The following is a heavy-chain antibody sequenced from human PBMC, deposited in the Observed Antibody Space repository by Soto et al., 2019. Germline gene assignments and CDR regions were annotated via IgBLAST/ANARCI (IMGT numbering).Heavy chain of an antibody. J-gene: IGHJ4*02. Sequence: GASVKVSCKASGYTFTDYYINWVRHAPGQGLEWIAWINPDSGGTYSEQKFEGRVTLTRDTSISTAYMELTSLTSDDTGIYYCARDSRGGAARRPNFYYWGRGTLVTVSS. D-gene: IGHD6-6*01. CDR3: ARDSRGGAARRPNFYY. CDR1: GYTFTDYY. V-gene: IGHV1-2*02. CDR2: INPDSGGT.